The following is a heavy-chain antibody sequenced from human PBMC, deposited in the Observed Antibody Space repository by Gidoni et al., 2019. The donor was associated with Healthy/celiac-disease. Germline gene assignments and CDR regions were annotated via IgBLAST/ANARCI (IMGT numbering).Heavy chain of an antibody. J-gene: IGHJ4*02. Sequence: EVQLVESGGGLVKPGRSLRLSCTASGFTFGDYAMRWFRQAPGKGLEWVGFIRSKAYGGTTEYAASVKGRFTISRDDSKSIAYLQMNSLKTEDTAVYYCTRSDGYCSSTSCYPLDYWGQGTLVTVSS. CDR2: IRSKAYGGTT. D-gene: IGHD2-2*03. V-gene: IGHV3-49*05. CDR3: TRSDGYCSSTSCYPLDY. CDR1: GFTFGDYA.